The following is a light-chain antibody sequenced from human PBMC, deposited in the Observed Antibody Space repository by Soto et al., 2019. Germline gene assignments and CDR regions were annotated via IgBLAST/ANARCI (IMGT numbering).Light chain of an antibody. V-gene: IGLV2-14*01. CDR1: STDVGVYNY. Sequence: QSALTQPASVSGSPGQSITISCTGSSTDVGVYNYVSWYQQHPGRAPKLIIYEVSNRPSGVSDRFSGSKSGNTASLTISGLQAEDEADYYCSAFTNTTTLVFAGGTKVTVL. CDR3: SAFTNTTTLV. J-gene: IGLJ3*02. CDR2: EVS.